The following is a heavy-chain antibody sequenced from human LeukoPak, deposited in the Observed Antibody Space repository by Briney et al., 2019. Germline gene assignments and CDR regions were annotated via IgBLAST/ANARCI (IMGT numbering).Heavy chain of an antibody. CDR2: IIGGGGST. CDR3: AKDRGIISDY. Sequence: GGSLRLSCAASGFPFSSHGMSWVRQAPGKGLEWVSGIIGGGGSTYYADSVKGRFTISRDNSKNTLYLQMNSLRAEDTAVYYCAKDRGIISDYWGQGTLVTVSS. CDR1: GFPFSSHG. D-gene: IGHD3-10*01. J-gene: IGHJ4*02. V-gene: IGHV3-23*01.